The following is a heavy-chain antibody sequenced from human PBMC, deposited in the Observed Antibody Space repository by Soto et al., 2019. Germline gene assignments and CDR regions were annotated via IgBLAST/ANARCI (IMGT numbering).Heavy chain of an antibody. Sequence: QVQLVQSGAEVKKPGSSVKVSCRASGGTFSSYAISWVRQAPGQGLEWMGRIIPILGMTNYAQNFQGRVTITSDKYTSTAYMELNSLRSEDTAVYYCACNTGITSAGTFDIWGQGTMVTVSS. D-gene: IGHD6-13*01. CDR3: ACNTGITSAGTFDI. V-gene: IGHV1-69*02. J-gene: IGHJ3*02. CDR2: IIPILGMT. CDR1: GGTFSSYA.